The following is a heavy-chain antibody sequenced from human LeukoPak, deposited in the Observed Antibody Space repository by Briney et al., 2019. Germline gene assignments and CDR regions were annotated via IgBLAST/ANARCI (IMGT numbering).Heavy chain of an antibody. V-gene: IGHV4-59*01. Sequence: SETLSLTCTVSGGSISSYYWSWIRQPPGKGLEWIGYIYYSGSTNYNPSLKSRVTISVDTSKNQFSLKLSSVTAADTAVYYCARGYYDSSGYYYGGVDYWGQGTLVTVSS. CDR3: ARGYYDSSGYYYGGVDY. D-gene: IGHD3-22*01. CDR2: IYYSGST. CDR1: GGSISSYY. J-gene: IGHJ4*02.